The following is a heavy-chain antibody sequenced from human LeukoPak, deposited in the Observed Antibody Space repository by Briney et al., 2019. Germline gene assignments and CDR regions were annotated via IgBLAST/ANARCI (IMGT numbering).Heavy chain of an antibody. CDR3: AKSPGSGWYGDY. V-gene: IGHV3-23*01. D-gene: IGHD6-19*01. Sequence: AGGSLRLSCAASGFTFSSYAMSWVRQAPGKGLEWVSGISGGGGSTYYADSVKGRFTISRDNSKNTLYLQMNSLRAEDTAVYYCAKSPGSGWYGDYWGQGTLVTVSS. J-gene: IGHJ4*02. CDR1: GFTFSSYA. CDR2: ISGGGGST.